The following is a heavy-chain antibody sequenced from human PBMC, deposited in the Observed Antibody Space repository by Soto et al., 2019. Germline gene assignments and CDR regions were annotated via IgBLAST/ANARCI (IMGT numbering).Heavy chain of an antibody. CDR2: IIPIFGTV. CDR1: GGTFSNYP. D-gene: IGHD5-12*01. CDR3: ARGNHRWLQLWYFDL. J-gene: IGHJ2*01. V-gene: IGHV1-69*12. Sequence: QVQLVQSGAEVKKPGSSVKVCCKASGGTFSNYPISWVRQAPGQGLEWMGGIIPIFGTVNYPQKFQGRVTITADESTSTAYMELSSLRSEDTAVYYCARGNHRWLQLWYFDLWGRGTLVTVSS.